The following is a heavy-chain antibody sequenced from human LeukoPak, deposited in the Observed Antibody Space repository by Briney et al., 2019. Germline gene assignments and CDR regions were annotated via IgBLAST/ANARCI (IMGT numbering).Heavy chain of an antibody. J-gene: IGHJ4*02. V-gene: IGHV4-39*01. CDR1: GGSISSSSYY. Sequence: SETLSLTCTVSGGSISSSSYYWGWLRQPPGTGLEWIGSIYYSGSTYYNPSLKSRVTISVDTSKNQFSLKLSSVTAADTAVYYCAGNRYYYDSSGYYYEFDYWGQGTLVTVSS. D-gene: IGHD3-22*01. CDR3: AGNRYYYDSSGYYYEFDY. CDR2: IYYSGST.